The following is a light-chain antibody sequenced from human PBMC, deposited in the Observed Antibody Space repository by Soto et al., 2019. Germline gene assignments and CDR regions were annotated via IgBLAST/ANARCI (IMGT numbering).Light chain of an antibody. CDR2: GAS. Sequence: EIVMTQSPATLSVSPGERVTLSCRASQSVSSNLAWYQQRPGQAPRLLIYGASTRATGIPARFSGSGSGTEFTLTISSLQSEDFAVYYCQQYNNWLMFTFGQGTKLE. CDR1: QSVSSN. CDR3: QQYNNWLMFT. J-gene: IGKJ2*01. V-gene: IGKV3-15*01.